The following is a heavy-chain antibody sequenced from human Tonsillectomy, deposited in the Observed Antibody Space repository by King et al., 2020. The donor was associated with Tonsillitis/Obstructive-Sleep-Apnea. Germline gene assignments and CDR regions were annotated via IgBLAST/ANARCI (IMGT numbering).Heavy chain of an antibody. CDR2: IYIGGRT. CDR3: ARDQNYGSGSYFHYYYYMDV. V-gene: IGHV3-53*01. Sequence: VQLVESGGGLIQPGGSLRLSCAASGFTVSSYYMIWVRQAPGKGLEWFSVIYIGGRTYYADSVKGRFTIFRDNSKNTLYLQMNSLRAEDTAVYYCARDQNYGSGSYFHYYYYMDVWGKGTTVTVSS. J-gene: IGHJ6*03. CDR1: GFTVSSYY. D-gene: IGHD3-10*01.